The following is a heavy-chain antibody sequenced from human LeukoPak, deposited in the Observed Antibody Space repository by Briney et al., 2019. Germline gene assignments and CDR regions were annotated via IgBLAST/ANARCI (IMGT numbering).Heavy chain of an antibody. V-gene: IGHV4-34*01. CDR2: INHSGYT. CDR1: GVAFSNYY. D-gene: IGHD6-19*01. J-gene: IGHJ4*02. Sequence: PSETLSLTCAVSGVAFSNYYWSWVRQSPTKGLEWIGEINHSGYTNYNPSLKSRVTISIDTSKNQFSPMVTSVTAADTGVYYCTRAVAGHPDWGQGTLVTVAS. CDR3: TRAVAGHPD.